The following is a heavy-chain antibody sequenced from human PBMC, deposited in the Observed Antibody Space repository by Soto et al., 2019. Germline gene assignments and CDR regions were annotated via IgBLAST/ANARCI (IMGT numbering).Heavy chain of an antibody. V-gene: IGHV5-51*01. Sequence: GESLKISCKGSGYSFTSYWIGWVRQMPGKGLEWMGIIYPGDSDTRYSPSFQGQVTISADKSISTAYLQMNSLRAEDTAVYYCAKGNRHPVVPNWFDPWGQGTLVTVSS. CDR3: AKGNRHPVVPNWFDP. CDR2: IYPGDSDT. D-gene: IGHD3-22*01. CDR1: GYSFTSYW. J-gene: IGHJ5*02.